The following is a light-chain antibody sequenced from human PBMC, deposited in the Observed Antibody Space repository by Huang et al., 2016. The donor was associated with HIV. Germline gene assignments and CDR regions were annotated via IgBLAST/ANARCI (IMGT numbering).Light chain of an antibody. J-gene: IGKJ1*01. CDR2: GAS. Sequence: EIVVTQSPVTLSASPGETVTLSCRASQSIGNLAWYQQKPGQAPRLLIYGASTRVIGIPDRFSGGGSGTEFTLTISSLQSEDFAVYFCQQYNSWPPWTFGQGTKVDIK. CDR1: QSIGN. V-gene: IGKV3-15*01. CDR3: QQYNSWPPWT.